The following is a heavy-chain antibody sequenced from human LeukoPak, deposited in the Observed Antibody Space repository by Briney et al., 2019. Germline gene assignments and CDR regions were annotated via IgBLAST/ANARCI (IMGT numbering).Heavy chain of an antibody. CDR1: GGTFSSYA. J-gene: IGHJ3*02. V-gene: IGHV1-69*13. D-gene: IGHD3-9*01. CDR3: ARDPQVLRYFDWSFGKYAFDI. Sequence: GASVKVSCKASGGTFSSYAISWVRQAPGQGLEWMGGIIPIFGTANYAQKFQGRVTITADESTSTAYMELSSLRSEDTAVYYCARDPQVLRYFDWSFGKYAFDIWGQGTMVTVSS. CDR2: IIPIFGTA.